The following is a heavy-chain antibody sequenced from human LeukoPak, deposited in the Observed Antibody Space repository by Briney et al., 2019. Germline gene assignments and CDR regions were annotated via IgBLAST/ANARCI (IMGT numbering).Heavy chain of an antibody. V-gene: IGHV4-4*07. CDR1: GGSISSYY. D-gene: IGHD2-8*02. Sequence: PSETLSLTCTVSGGSISSYYWSWIRQPAGKGLEWIGRIYTSGSTNYNPSLKSRVTMSVDTSKNQFSLKLSSVTAADTAVYYRARSRVGYCTGGVCPWYFDLWGRGTLVTVSS. CDR2: IYTSGST. J-gene: IGHJ2*01. CDR3: ARSRVGYCTGGVCPWYFDL.